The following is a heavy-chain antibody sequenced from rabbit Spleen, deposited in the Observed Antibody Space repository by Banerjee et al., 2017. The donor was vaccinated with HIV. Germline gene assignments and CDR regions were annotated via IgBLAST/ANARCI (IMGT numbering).Heavy chain of an antibody. V-gene: IGHV1S45*01. J-gene: IGHJ4*01. D-gene: IGHD1-1*01. CDR3: TRDLTGVIGWNFNL. CDR2: IYAGSSGST. CDR1: GFSFSRYYY. Sequence: QEQLEESGGDLVQPEGSLTLTCTASGFSFSRYYYICWVRQAPGKGLEWIACIYAGSSGSTYYASWAKGRFTISKTSSTTVTLQMTSLTAADTATYFCTRDLTGVIGWNFNLWGPGTLVTVS.